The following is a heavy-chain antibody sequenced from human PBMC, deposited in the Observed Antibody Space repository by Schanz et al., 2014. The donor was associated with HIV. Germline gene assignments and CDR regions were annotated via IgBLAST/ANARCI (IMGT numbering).Heavy chain of an antibody. D-gene: IGHD4-17*01. Sequence: EALLLESGGGLVQPGGSLRLSCAASGFTFSGFAMSWVRQAPGKGLERVSSISGSGVSTFYAGSVKGRFAISRDNAKNTLYLQMNSLRAEDTAVYYCVRLMSSDYDFYHYGMDVWGQGTTVIVSS. CDR3: VRLMSSDYDFYHYGMDV. CDR1: GFTFSGFA. CDR2: ISGSGVST. J-gene: IGHJ6*02. V-gene: IGHV3-23*01.